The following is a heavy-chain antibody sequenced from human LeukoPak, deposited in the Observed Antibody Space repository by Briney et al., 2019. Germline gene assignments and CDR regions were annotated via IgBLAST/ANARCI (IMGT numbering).Heavy chain of an antibody. CDR1: GYTLTELS. CDR3: AAEVPAARLYYFDY. D-gene: IGHD2-2*01. J-gene: IGHJ4*02. CDR2: FDPEDGET. Sequence: GASVKVCCKVSGYTLTELSMHWVRQAPGKGLEWMGGFDPEDGETIYAQKFQGRVTMTEDTSTDTAYMELSSLRSEDTAVYYCAAEVPAARLYYFDYWGQGTLVTVSS. V-gene: IGHV1-24*01.